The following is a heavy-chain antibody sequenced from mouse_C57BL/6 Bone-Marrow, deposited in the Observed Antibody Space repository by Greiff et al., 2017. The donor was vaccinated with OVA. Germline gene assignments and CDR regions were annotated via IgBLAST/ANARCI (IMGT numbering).Heavy chain of an antibody. CDR1: GYAFTNYL. Sequence: QVQLQQSGAELVRPGTSVKVSCKASGYAFTNYLIEWVKQRPGQGLEWIGVINPGSGGTNYNEKFKGKATLTADKSSSTAYMQLSSLTSEDSAVYFCARRLPDYYAMDYWGQGTSVTVSS. D-gene: IGHD1-2*01. J-gene: IGHJ4*01. CDR3: ARRLPDYYAMDY. V-gene: IGHV1-54*01. CDR2: INPGSGGT.